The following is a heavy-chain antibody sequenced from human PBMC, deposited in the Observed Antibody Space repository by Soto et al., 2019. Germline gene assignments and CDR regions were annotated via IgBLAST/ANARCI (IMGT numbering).Heavy chain of an antibody. Sequence: PGGSLRLSCAASGFTVSSRYMSWVRQAPGKGLEWVSVIFSDGGTSYADSVKGRFAISRDNSKNTLYLQMSSLRAEVTAVYYCVREDGASAYAFWGQGTLVIVSS. V-gene: IGHV3-66*01. D-gene: IGHD2-2*01. CDR3: VREDGASAYAF. J-gene: IGHJ4*02. CDR1: GFTVSSRY. CDR2: IFSDGGT.